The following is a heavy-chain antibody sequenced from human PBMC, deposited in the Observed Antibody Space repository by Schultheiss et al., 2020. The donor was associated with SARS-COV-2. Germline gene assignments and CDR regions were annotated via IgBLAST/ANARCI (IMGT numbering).Heavy chain of an antibody. CDR1: GGSVSSGTYY. J-gene: IGHJ3*02. CDR3: ARAQRITMIVVVITGAFDI. Sequence: SETLSLTCTVSGGSVSSGTYYWSWIRQPPGKGLEWIGHIYSGGSTNYNPSLKSRVTISVDTSKNQFSLKLSSVTAADTAVYYCARAQRITMIVVVITGAFDIWGQGTMVTVSS. V-gene: IGHV4-61*01. CDR2: IYSGGST. D-gene: IGHD3-22*01.